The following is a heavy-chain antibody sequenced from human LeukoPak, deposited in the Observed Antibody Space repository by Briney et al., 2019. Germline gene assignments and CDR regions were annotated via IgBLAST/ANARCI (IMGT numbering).Heavy chain of an antibody. J-gene: IGHJ5*02. Sequence: ASVKVSCKASGYTFTGYYMHWVRQAPGQGLEWMGWINPNSGGTNYAQKFQGRVTMTRETSISTAYMELSRLRSDDTAVYYCARDEAVAGTEVGFPWGQGTLVTVSS. CDR1: GYTFTGYY. D-gene: IGHD6-19*01. CDR2: INPNSGGT. CDR3: ARDEAVAGTEVGFP. V-gene: IGHV1-2*02.